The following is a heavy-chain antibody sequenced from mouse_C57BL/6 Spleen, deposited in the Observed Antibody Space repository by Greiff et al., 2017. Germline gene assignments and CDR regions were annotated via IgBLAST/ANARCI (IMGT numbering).Heavy chain of an antibody. D-gene: IGHD5-1-1*01. Sequence: EVKLVESGGDLVKPGGSLKLSCAASGFTFSSYGMSWVRPTPDKRLEWVATISSGGSYTYYPDSVKGRFIISRDNAKNTLYLQMSSLKSEDTAIYYCARQNTNYFDYWGQGTTLTVSS. CDR3: ARQNTNYFDY. J-gene: IGHJ2*01. CDR2: ISSGGSYT. CDR1: GFTFSSYG. V-gene: IGHV5-6*01.